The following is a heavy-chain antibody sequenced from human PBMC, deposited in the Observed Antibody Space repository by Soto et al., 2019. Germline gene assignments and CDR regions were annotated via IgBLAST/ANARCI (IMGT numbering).Heavy chain of an antibody. V-gene: IGHV4-34*01. J-gene: IGHJ6*02. CDR2: INHSGST. CDR1: GGSFSGYY. CDR3: ACLVVVAATTNYYYYYGMDV. D-gene: IGHD2-15*01. Sequence: SETLSLTCAVYGGSFSGYYWSWIRQPPGKGLGWIGEINHSGSTNYNPSLKSRVTISVDTSKNQFSLKLSSVTAADTAVYYCACLVVVAATTNYYYYYGMDVWGQGTTVTVSS.